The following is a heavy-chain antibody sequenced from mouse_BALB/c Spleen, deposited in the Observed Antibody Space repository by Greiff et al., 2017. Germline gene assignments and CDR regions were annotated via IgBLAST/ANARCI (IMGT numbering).Heavy chain of an antibody. CDR2: ISSGSSTI. CDR1: GFTFSSFG. Sequence: EVKLVESGGGLVQPGGSRKLSCAASGFTFSSFGMRWVRQAPEKGLEWVAYISSGSSTIYYADTVKGRFTISRDNPKNTLFLQMTSLRSEDTAMYYCATGPFDYWGQGTTLTVSS. V-gene: IGHV5-17*02. J-gene: IGHJ2*01. CDR3: ATGPFDY.